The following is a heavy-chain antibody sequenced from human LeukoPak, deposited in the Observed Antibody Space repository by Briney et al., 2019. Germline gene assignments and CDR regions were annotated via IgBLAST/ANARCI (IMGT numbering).Heavy chain of an antibody. V-gene: IGHV1-69*06. J-gene: IGHJ6*03. CDR3: ASGEYGYGYNYSNTYHRDV. Sequence: GASVKVSCKASGGTFSSYAISWVRQAPGQGLEWMGGIIPIFGTANYAQKFQGRVTITADKSTSTAYMELSSLRSEDTAVYYCASGEYGYGYNYSNTYHRDVGGKGPRVTVS. CDR1: GGTFSSYA. CDR2: IIPIFGTA. D-gene: IGHD5-18*01.